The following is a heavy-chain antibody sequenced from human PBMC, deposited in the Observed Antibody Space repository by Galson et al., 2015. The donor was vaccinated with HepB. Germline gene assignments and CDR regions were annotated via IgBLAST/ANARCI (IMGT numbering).Heavy chain of an antibody. CDR3: ARDSSVASDFDF. J-gene: IGHJ4*02. D-gene: IGHD5-12*01. CDR2: IWFDGGSK. CDR1: GFTFSNYG. V-gene: IGHV3-33*01. Sequence: SLRLSCAVSGFTFSNYGMHWVRQAPGKGLEWVAVIWFDGGSKYYADSVKGRFTISRDNAKNTLFLQMNSLRAEDTAVYYCARDSSVASDFDFWARGPWSPSPQ.